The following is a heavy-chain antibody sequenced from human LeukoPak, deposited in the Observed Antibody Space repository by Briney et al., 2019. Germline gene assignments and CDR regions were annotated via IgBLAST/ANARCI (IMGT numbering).Heavy chain of an antibody. D-gene: IGHD2-2*01. J-gene: IGHJ3*02. Sequence: GESLKISCKGSGYSFTSYWIGWVRQMPGKGLEWMGIIYPGDSDTRCSPSFQGQVTISADKSISTAYLQWSSLKASDTAMYYCARPVVPAAVDAFDIWGQGTMATVSS. CDR1: GYSFTSYW. V-gene: IGHV5-51*01. CDR3: ARPVVPAAVDAFDI. CDR2: IYPGDSDT.